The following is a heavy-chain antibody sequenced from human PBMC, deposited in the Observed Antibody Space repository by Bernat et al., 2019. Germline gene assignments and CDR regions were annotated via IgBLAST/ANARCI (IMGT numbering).Heavy chain of an antibody. D-gene: IGHD3-9*01. Sequence: EVQLVESGGGLVKPGGSLRLSCAASGFTFSNAWMSWVRQAPGKGLEWVGRIKSKTDGGTTDYAAPVKGRFTISRDDSKNTLYLQMNSLKTEDTAVYYCTTDSHFDWLLSTDYGMDVWGQGTTVTVSS. J-gene: IGHJ6*02. CDR3: TTDSHFDWLLSTDYGMDV. V-gene: IGHV3-15*01. CDR1: GFTFSNAW. CDR2: IKSKTDGGTT.